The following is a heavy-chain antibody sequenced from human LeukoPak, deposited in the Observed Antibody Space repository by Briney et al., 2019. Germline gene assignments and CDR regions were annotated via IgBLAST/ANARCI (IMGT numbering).Heavy chain of an antibody. CDR1: GFTFSTYW. CDR2: ISGSGST. J-gene: IGHJ4*02. Sequence: GGSLRLSCAASGFTFSTYWMTWVRQAPGKGLEWVSAISGSGSTYYADSVKGRFTISRDNSKNTLYLQMNSLRAEDTAVYYCAREALGYGSGSYWSMSYWGQGTLVTVSS. V-gene: IGHV3-23*01. D-gene: IGHD3-10*01. CDR3: AREALGYGSGSYWSMSY.